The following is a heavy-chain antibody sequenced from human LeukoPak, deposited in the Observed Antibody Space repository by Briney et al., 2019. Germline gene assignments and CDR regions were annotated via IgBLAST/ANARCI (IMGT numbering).Heavy chain of an antibody. D-gene: IGHD3-10*01. Sequence: GGSLRLSCAASGFTFSNAWMSWVRQAPGKGLEWVGRIKSKTDGGTTDYAAPVKGRFTISRDDSKNTLYLQMNSLKTEDTAVYYCTTDYSITMVRGVNMDVWGKGTTVTISS. J-gene: IGHJ6*03. CDR1: GFTFSNAW. V-gene: IGHV3-15*01. CDR2: IKSKTDGGTT. CDR3: TTDYSITMVRGVNMDV.